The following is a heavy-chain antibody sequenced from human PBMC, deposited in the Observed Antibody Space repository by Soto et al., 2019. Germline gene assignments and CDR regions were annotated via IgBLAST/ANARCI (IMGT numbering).Heavy chain of an antibody. V-gene: IGHV1-3*01. CDR2: INAGNGNT. CDR3: ARDRDYYDCSGY. D-gene: IGHD3-22*01. Sequence: QVQLVQSGAEVKKPGASVKVSCKASGYTFTTYAMHWVRQAPGQRLEWMGWINAGNGNTNYAHKFWGRVTMTTDTSTRTAYMELRSLTSDDTAVYYCARDRDYYDCSGYWGQGTLVTVSS. CDR1: GYTFTTYA. J-gene: IGHJ4*02.